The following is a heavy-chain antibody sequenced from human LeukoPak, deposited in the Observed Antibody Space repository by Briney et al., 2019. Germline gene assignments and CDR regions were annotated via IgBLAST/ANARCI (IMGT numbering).Heavy chain of an antibody. J-gene: IGHJ6*03. V-gene: IGHV4-4*07. CDR3: ARSVFDWLFHGYYYYMDV. CDR2: IYTSGST. D-gene: IGHD3-9*01. CDR1: GGSISSYY. Sequence: SETLSLTCTVSGGSISSYYWSWIRQPAGKGLEWIGRIYTSGSTNYNPSLKSRVTMSVDTSKNQFSLKLSSVTATDTAVYYCARSVFDWLFHGYYYYMDVWGKGTTVTVSS.